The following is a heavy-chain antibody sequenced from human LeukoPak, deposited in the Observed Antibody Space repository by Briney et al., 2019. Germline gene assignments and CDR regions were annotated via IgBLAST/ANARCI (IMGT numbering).Heavy chain of an antibody. CDR2: MYYSGST. CDR1: GGSISSSSYY. D-gene: IGHD1-26*01. Sequence: SETLSLTCTVSGGSISSSSYYWGWIRQPPGKGLEWIGSMYYSGSTYYNPSLKSRVTISVDTSKNQFSLKLSSVTAADTAVYYCARRGSYYFAAFDIWGQGTMVTVSS. V-gene: IGHV4-39*07. CDR3: ARRGSYYFAAFDI. J-gene: IGHJ3*02.